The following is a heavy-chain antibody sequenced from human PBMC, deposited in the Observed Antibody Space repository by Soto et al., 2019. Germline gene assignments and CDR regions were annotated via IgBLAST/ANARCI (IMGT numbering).Heavy chain of an antibody. J-gene: IGHJ6*02. CDR2: ISSSSSTI. CDR1: GFTFSSYS. D-gene: IGHD6-13*01. V-gene: IGHV3-48*02. Sequence: SLRLSCAASGFTFSSYSMNWVRQAPGKGLEWVSYISSSSSTIYYADSVKGRFTISRDNAKNSLYLQMNSLRDEDTAVYYCARDLGQQRFRYYYGMDVWGQGTTVTVSS. CDR3: ARDLGQQRFRYYYGMDV.